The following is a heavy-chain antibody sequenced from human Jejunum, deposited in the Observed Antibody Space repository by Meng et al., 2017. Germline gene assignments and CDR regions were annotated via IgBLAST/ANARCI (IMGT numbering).Heavy chain of an antibody. CDR1: GFAFSRYV. V-gene: IGHV1-3*04. J-gene: IGHJ4*02. CDR2: INTVNANT. D-gene: IGHD5-12*01. Sequence: QVQLWQSGAEVKRPGASVTVSCKTSGFAFSRYVIHWVRQAPGQRLEWMGWINTVNANTRYSEKFQGRVTINRDTSASTAYMELSSLTSEDTAVYYCARVKYSGYDPFDSWGQGTLVTVSS. CDR3: ARVKYSGYDPFDS.